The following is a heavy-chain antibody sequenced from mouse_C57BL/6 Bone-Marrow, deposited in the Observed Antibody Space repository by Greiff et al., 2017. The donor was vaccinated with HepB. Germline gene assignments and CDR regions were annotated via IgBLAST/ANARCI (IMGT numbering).Heavy chain of an antibody. V-gene: IGHV1-82*01. CDR1: GYAFSSSW. J-gene: IGHJ3*01. Sequence: VQLQQSGPELVKPGASVKISCKASGYAFSSSWMNWVKQRPGKGLEWIGRIYPGDGDTNYNGKFKGKATLTADKSSSTAYMQLSSLTSEDSAVYFCAKGSLSSRAYWGQGTLVTVSA. D-gene: IGHD1-1*01. CDR3: AKGSLSSRAY. CDR2: IYPGDGDT.